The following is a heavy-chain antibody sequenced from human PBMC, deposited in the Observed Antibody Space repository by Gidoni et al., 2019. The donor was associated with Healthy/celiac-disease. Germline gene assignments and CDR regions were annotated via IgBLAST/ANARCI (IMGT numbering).Heavy chain of an antibody. CDR3: AKTGVGTVTYVEY. V-gene: IGHV3-23*01. CDR1: GFTFSSYA. J-gene: IGHJ4*02. CDR2: ISGSGGST. Sequence: EVQLLESGGGLVQPGGSLRLSCAASGFTFSSYAMSWVRQAPGKGLEWVSAISGSGGSTYYADSVKGRFTISRVNTKNTLYLQMNSLRAEDTAVYYCAKTGVGTVTYVEYWGQGTLVTVSS. D-gene: IGHD4-17*01.